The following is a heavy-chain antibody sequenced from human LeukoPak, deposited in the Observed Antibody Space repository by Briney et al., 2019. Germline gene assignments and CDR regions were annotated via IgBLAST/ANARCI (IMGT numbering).Heavy chain of an antibody. Sequence: PWGSLILSCAGSGFTFSIYTMMWVRQAPGKGLEWMLYISDSSSNISYTVSVKGRFTISRDNAKNSLYLQMNSLRDEDTGVYYCATESRGNCSSANCYFDYWGQGTLVTVSS. CDR3: ATESRGNCSSANCYFDY. V-gene: IGHV3-48*02. CDR1: GFTFSIYT. CDR2: ISDSSSNI. J-gene: IGHJ4*02. D-gene: IGHD2-2*01.